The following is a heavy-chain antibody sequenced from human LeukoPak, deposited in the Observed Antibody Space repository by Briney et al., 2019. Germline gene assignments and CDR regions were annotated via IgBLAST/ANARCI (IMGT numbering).Heavy chain of an antibody. Sequence: GRSLRLSCAASGFTFSSYAMHWVRRAPGKGLEWVALISYDGSNKYYADSVKGRFTISRGNSKNTLYLQMSSLRAEDTAVYYCARDSHQLPANDAFDIWGQGTMVTVSS. CDR3: ARDSHQLPANDAFDI. V-gene: IGHV3-30*04. D-gene: IGHD2-2*01. CDR2: ISYDGSNK. CDR1: GFTFSSYA. J-gene: IGHJ3*02.